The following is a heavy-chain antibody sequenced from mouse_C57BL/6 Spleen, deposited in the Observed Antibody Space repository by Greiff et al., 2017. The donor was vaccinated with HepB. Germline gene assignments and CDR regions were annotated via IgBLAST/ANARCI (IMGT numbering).Heavy chain of an antibody. CDR3: ARGDYYGSSYLWYFDV. Sequence: QVQLQQSGAELVKPGASVKISCKASGYAFSSYWMNWVKQRPGKGLEWIGQIYPGDGDTNYNGKFKGKATLTADKSSSTAYMQLSSLTSEDSAVYFCARGDYYGSSYLWYFDVWGTGTTVTVSS. CDR1: GYAFSSYW. V-gene: IGHV1-80*01. D-gene: IGHD1-1*01. CDR2: IYPGDGDT. J-gene: IGHJ1*03.